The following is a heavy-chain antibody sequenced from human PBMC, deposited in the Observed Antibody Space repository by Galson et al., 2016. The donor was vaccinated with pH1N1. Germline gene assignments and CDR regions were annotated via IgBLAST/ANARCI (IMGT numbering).Heavy chain of an antibody. Sequence: SLRLSCAASGFTFNIFAMCWVRQPPRKGPEWVSISSVSGANTNYSDPAKGRFTISRDNSKNTLYLQTNSLRAEDTAIYYCVKLDSGGYYYGRFDSWGQGTLVTVSS. V-gene: IGHV3-23*01. CDR1: GFTFNIFA. J-gene: IGHJ4*02. CDR2: SSVSGANT. D-gene: IGHD3-22*01. CDR3: VKLDSGGYYYGRFDS.